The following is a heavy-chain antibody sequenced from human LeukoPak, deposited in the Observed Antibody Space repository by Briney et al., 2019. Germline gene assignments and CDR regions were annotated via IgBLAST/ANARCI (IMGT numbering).Heavy chain of an antibody. V-gene: IGHV3-7*01. Sequence: GGSLRLSCAASGFTFRSYWMSWVRRAPGKGLEWVANINQDGSEKYYVDSVKGRFTISRDNAKNSLYLQMNSLRAEDTAVYYCAREGTVQSGYDPNWFHPWGQGTLVTVSS. J-gene: IGHJ5*02. CDR2: INQDGSEK. CDR3: AREGTVQSGYDPNWFHP. D-gene: IGHD6-25*01. CDR1: GFTFRSYW.